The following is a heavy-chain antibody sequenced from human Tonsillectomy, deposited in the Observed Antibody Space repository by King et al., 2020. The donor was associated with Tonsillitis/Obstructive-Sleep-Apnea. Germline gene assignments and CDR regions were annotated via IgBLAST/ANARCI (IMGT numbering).Heavy chain of an antibody. CDR2: INPNSGGT. D-gene: IGHD6-13*01. CDR3: ARDYSSLVRGGYYYYYGMDV. J-gene: IGHJ6*02. Sequence: QLVQSGAEVKKPGASVKVSCKASGYTFTGYYMHWVRQAPGQGLEWMGWINPNSGGTNYAQKFKGRVTMTRDTSISTAYMELSRLRSDDTAVYYCARDYSSLVRGGYYYYYGMDVWGQGTPVTVSS. V-gene: IGHV1-2*02. CDR1: GYTFTGYY.